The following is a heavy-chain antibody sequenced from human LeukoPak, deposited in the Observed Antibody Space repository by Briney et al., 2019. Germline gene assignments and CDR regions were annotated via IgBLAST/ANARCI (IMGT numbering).Heavy chain of an antibody. CDR1: GGAVTSHY. D-gene: IGHD2-15*01. CDR3: ARAETIAGSY. CDR2: IYSDGGT. Sequence: GGSLRLSCVVFGGAVTSHYISWVRQAPGKGLEWVSAIYSDGGTNYADSVKGRFTISRDTSKNTLYLQMNSLRPEDTAVYYCARAETIAGSYWGQGTLVTVSS. J-gene: IGHJ4*02. V-gene: IGHV3-53*01.